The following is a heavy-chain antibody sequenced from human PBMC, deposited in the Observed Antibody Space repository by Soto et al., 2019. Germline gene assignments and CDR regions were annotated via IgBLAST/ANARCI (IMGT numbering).Heavy chain of an antibody. V-gene: IGHV1-18*01. J-gene: IGHJ4*02. CDR2: ISAFNGYA. D-gene: IGHD2-15*01. CDR3: ARVGAYCTGGSCLDY. CDR1: GYTFSSYG. Sequence: ASVKVSCKASGYTFSSYGISWVRQAPGQGLEWKGWISAFNGYADFAQKLQGRVTMTTDTSTSTAYMELRSLRSDDSAVYYCARVGAYCTGGSCLDYWGQGTLVTVSS.